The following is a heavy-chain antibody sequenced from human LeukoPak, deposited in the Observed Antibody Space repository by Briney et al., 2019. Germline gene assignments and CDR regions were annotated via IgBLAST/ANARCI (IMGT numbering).Heavy chain of an antibody. V-gene: IGHV3-7*01. CDR1: GFTFSSYW. Sequence: GGSLRLSCAASGFTFSSYWMSWVRQAPGKGLEWEANIKQDGSEKYYVDSVKGRFTLSRDNAENSLYLQMNSLRAEDTAIYYCARVRELSYYDAFDIWGQGTMVTVSS. CDR3: ARVRELSYYDAFDI. J-gene: IGHJ3*02. D-gene: IGHD1-26*01. CDR2: IKQDGSEK.